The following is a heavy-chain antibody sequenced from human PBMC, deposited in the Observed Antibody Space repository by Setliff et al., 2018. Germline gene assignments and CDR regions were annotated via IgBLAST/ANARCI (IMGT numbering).Heavy chain of an antibody. J-gene: IGHJ5*02. CDR2: IYYSGNT. D-gene: IGHD3-22*01. CDR3: ARGPYNIYDRSGYGFTNWFDP. CDR1: GGSISSGGYY. Sequence: PSETLSLTCTVSGGSISSGGYYWSWIRQHPGKGLEWIGYIYYSGNTYYNPSLKSRVTISVDTSKNQFSLKLSSVTAADTAVYYCARGPYNIYDRSGYGFTNWFDPWGQGILVTVSS. V-gene: IGHV4-31*03.